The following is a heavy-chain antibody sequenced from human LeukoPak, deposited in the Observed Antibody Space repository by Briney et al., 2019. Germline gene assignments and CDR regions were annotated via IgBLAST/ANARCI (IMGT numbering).Heavy chain of an antibody. CDR1: GFSVDSYA. D-gene: IGHD1-7*01. V-gene: IGHV3-23*01. Sequence: GGSLRLSCVVSGFSVDSYALSWVRLAPGRGLQWVSAISVSGDITYYTDSVKGRFTISRDNAKNSLYLQMNSLRAEDTAVYYCARGLTGTPTPIDYWGQGTLVTVSS. J-gene: IGHJ4*02. CDR3: ARGLTGTPTPIDY. CDR2: ISVSGDIT.